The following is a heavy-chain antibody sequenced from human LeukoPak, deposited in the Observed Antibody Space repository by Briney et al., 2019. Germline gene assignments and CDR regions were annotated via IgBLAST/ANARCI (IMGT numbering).Heavy chain of an antibody. D-gene: IGHD1-1*01. CDR3: AKRRGGYNWNDGDFDY. V-gene: IGHV2-5*02. Sequence: SLPRLGNPTRTLRQACTLARILDSTGGVGVRWISQPPGKALECLALIHWDDDRRYNPSLRSRLTITKDTSRNQVVLTMTDMDPVDTATYFCAKRRGGYNWNDGDFDYWGQGTLVTVSS. CDR1: RILDSTGGVG. CDR2: IHWDDDR. J-gene: IGHJ4*02.